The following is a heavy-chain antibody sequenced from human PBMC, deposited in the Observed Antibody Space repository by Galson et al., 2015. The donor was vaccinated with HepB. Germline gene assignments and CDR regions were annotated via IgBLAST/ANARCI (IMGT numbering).Heavy chain of an antibody. D-gene: IGHD6-19*01. V-gene: IGHV3-53*01. Sequence: SLRLSCAASRFTVSSNYMSWVRQAPGKGLEWVSVIYSGGSTYYADSVKGRFTISRDNSKNTLYLQMNSLRAEDTAVYYCARDARSGWSYWFAPWGQGTLVTVSS. CDR1: RFTVSSNY. CDR3: ARDARSGWSYWFAP. J-gene: IGHJ5*02. CDR2: IYSGGST.